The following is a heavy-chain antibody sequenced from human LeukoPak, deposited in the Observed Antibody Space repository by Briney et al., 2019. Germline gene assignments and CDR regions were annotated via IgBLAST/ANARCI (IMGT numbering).Heavy chain of an antibody. CDR2: ISWNSGSI. Sequence: GRSLRLSCAASGFTFDDYAMHWVRHAPGKGLEWVSGISWNSGSIGYADSVKGRFTISRDNAKNSLYLQMNSLRAEDMALYYCAKDTRDMVFGYAFDIWGQGTMVTVSS. D-gene: IGHD3/OR15-3a*01. V-gene: IGHV3-9*03. CDR3: AKDTRDMVFGYAFDI. J-gene: IGHJ3*02. CDR1: GFTFDDYA.